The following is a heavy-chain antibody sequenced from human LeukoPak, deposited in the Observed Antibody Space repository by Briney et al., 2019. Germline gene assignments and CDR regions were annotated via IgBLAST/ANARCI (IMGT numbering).Heavy chain of an antibody. V-gene: IGHV4-39*02. CDR2: IYYSGST. CDR3: ARLGGYSYGYSGAFDI. Sequence: PSETLSLTCTVSGGSISSSSYYWGWIRQPPGKGLEWIGNIYYSGSTYYNPSLKSRVSISVDTPKKHFSLRLSSVTAADTAVYYCARLGGYSYGYSGAFDIWGQGTMVTVSS. CDR1: GGSISSSSYY. D-gene: IGHD5-18*01. J-gene: IGHJ3*02.